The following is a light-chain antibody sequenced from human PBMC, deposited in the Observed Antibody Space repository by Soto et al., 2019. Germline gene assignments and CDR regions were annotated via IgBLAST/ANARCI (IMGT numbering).Light chain of an antibody. J-gene: IGLJ2*01. CDR1: STNVGVNP. CDR3: AAWDDSLYGLV. Sequence: QSVLTQPPSTSGTPGQRVTISCSGSSTNVGVNPVNWYQQFPGTAPRLLIYTNDQRPSGVPGRFSGSQSGTTASLDISGLQSDDEADYYCAAWDDSLYGLVFGGGTKVTVL. CDR2: TND. V-gene: IGLV1-44*01.